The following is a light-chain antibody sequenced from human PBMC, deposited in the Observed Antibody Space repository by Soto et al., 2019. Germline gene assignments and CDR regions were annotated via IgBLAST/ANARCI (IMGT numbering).Light chain of an antibody. J-gene: IGLJ7*01. Sequence: ELAQAPSVSVAPGQTARITCGGDNIGSKSVHWYQQKPGQAPVLVIYDDSDRPSGIPERFSGSNSGTTATLTISRVEAGDEADFYCQVWDPGLDHRGVFGGGTQLTVL. CDR3: QVWDPGLDHRGV. CDR1: NIGSKS. V-gene: IGLV3-21*02. CDR2: DDS.